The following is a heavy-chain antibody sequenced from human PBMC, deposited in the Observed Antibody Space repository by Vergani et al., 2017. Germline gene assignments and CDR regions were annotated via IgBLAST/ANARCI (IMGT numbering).Heavy chain of an antibody. CDR3: AKDGSYYVHTWFDP. D-gene: IGHD1-26*01. Sequence: QVQLVESGGGVVQPGRSLRLSCAASGFTFSSYCMHWVRQAPGKGLEWVAVISYDGSNKYYADSVKGRFTISRDNSKNTLHLQMNSLRAEDTAVYYCAKDGSYYVHTWFDPWGQGTLVTVSS. J-gene: IGHJ5*02. CDR2: ISYDGSNK. V-gene: IGHV3-30*18. CDR1: GFTFSSYC.